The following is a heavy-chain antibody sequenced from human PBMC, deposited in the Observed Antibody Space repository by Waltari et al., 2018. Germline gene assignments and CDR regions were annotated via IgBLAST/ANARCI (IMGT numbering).Heavy chain of an antibody. V-gene: IGHV4-59*01. J-gene: IGHJ5*02. Sequence: VLLEESGPGLVKPSETLSLTCTDSGGSISGFYWTWIRQPPGEGLESIGNIFYTGNTNYNPSLKSRVIISVDTSRNQFSLKMRSLTTADTAVYYCARLGGDRFGSLRHCGPASCTTWIDPWGRGTLVTVSS. CDR3: ARLGGDRFGSLRHCGPASCTTWIDP. CDR2: IFYTGNT. D-gene: IGHD2-2*01. CDR1: GGSISGFY.